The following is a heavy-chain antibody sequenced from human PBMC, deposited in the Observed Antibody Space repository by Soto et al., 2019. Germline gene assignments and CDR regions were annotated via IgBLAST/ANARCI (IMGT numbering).Heavy chain of an antibody. D-gene: IGHD3-22*01. CDR1: GFTFSSYG. V-gene: IGHV3-33*01. J-gene: IGHJ1*01. Sequence: QVQLVESGGGVVQPGRSLRLSCVASGFTFSSYGMHWVRQAPGKGLEWVAVIWYDGSNKYYADSVKGRFTISRDNSKNTLYLQMNSLRAEDTAVYYCARDQGYYDSSGYYYPENFQHWGQGTLVTVSS. CDR3: ARDQGYYDSSGYYYPENFQH. CDR2: IWYDGSNK.